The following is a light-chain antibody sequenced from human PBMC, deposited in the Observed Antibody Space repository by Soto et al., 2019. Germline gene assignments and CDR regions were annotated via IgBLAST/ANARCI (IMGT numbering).Light chain of an antibody. J-gene: IGKJ1*01. CDR3: MQAIQAPRT. CDR2: LGS. Sequence: DIVLTQSPLSLPVTPGEPASISCRSSQSLLHSNGNIYLDWYLQKPGQSPQLLFYLGSIRASGVPDRLSGSGSGTDFKLKIIRVEDADVGVYYCMQAIQAPRTFGLGTKVEVK. V-gene: IGKV2-28*01. CDR1: QSLLHSNGNIY.